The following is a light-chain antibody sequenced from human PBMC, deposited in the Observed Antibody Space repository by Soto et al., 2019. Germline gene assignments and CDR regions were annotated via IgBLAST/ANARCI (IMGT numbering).Light chain of an antibody. CDR1: QGISSY. CDR3: QQLNSYPLT. V-gene: IGKV1-9*01. J-gene: IGKJ4*01. CDR2: AAS. Sequence: DIQLTQSPSFLSASVGDRVTITCRASQGISSYLAWYQQKPGTAPKLLIYAASTVQSGVPSRFSGSGSGTEVTLTISSLQPEDFATYYCQQLNSYPLTFGGGTKVEIK.